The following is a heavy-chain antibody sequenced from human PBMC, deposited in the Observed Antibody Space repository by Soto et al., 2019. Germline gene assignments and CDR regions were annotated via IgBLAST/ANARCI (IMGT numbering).Heavy chain of an antibody. D-gene: IGHD6-13*01. CDR3: AKDLEQPLDQNWFDP. J-gene: IGHJ5*02. CDR1: GFTFSSYG. V-gene: IGHV3-30*18. Sequence: QVQLVESGGGVVQPGRSLRLSCAASGFTFSSYGMHWVRQAPGKGLEWVAVISYDGSNKYYADSVKGRFTISRDNSKNTLYLQMNSLRAEDTAVYYCAKDLEQPLDQNWFDPWGQGTLVTVSS. CDR2: ISYDGSNK.